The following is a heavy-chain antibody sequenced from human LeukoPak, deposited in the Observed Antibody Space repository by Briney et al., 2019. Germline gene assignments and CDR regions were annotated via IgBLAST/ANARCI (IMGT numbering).Heavy chain of an antibody. CDR2: IYTSGST. CDR1: GGSISSGSYY. V-gene: IGHV4-61*02. D-gene: IGHD1-26*01. J-gene: IGHJ4*02. Sequence: SETLSLTCTVSGGSISSGSYYWSWIRQPAGKGLEWIGRIYTSGSTNYNPSLKSRVTISVDTSKNQFSLKLSSVTAADTAVYYCAREEVVGVPSGYWGQGTLVTVSS. CDR3: AREEVVGVPSGY.